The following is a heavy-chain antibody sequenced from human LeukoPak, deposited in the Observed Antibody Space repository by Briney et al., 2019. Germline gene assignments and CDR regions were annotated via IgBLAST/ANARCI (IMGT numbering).Heavy chain of an antibody. J-gene: IGHJ3*02. CDR1: GGSFITYS. Sequence: GGAVRGSCAAPGGSFITYSMNWVRQAPGKGLEWVSSITRSSYIYYADSVKGLFTISRDNAKNSLYLQMNSLRAEDTAVYYCAGYVSSGRRDAFDIWGQGTMVPVSS. V-gene: IGHV3-21*01. CDR3: AGYVSSGRRDAFDI. D-gene: IGHD3-22*01. CDR2: ITRSSYI.